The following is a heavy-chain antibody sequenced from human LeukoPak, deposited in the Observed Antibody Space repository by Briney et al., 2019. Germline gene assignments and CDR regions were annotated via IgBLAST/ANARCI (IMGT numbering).Heavy chain of an antibody. CDR1: GFTVSSNY. CDR2: IYSGGST. J-gene: IGHJ6*02. V-gene: IGHV3-53*04. CDR3: ARDSYYDSSGYYYYYGMDV. Sequence: GGSLRLSCAASGFTVSSNYMSWVRQAPGKGLEWVSVIYSGGSTYYADSVKGRFTISRHNSKNTLYLQMNSLRAEDTAVYYCARDSYYDSSGYYYYYGMDVWGQGTTVTVPS. D-gene: IGHD3-22*01.